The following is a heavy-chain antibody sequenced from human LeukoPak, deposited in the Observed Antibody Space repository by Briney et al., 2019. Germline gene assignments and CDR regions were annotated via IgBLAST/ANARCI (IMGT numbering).Heavy chain of an antibody. CDR1: GGSISSYY. J-gene: IGHJ4*02. V-gene: IGHV4-59*08. Sequence: PSGTLSLTCAVSGGSISSYYWSWIRQPPGKGLEWIGYIYYSGSTNYNPSLKSRVTISVDTSKNQFSLKLSSVTAADTAVYYCARLYGSGSSLYFDYWGQGTLVTVSS. CDR3: ARLYGSGSSLYFDY. D-gene: IGHD3-10*01. CDR2: IYYSGST.